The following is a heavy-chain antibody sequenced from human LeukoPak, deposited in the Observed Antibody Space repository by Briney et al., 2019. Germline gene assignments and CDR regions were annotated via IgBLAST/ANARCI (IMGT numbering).Heavy chain of an antibody. Sequence: SVKVSCMASGGTFSSYAISWVRPAPGQGLEWMGGIIPIFGTANYAQKFQGRVTITANESTSTAYMELSSLRSEDMAVYYCARALYYVSSGYLFDYWGQGTLVTVSS. CDR1: GGTFSSYA. CDR3: ARALYYVSSGYLFDY. D-gene: IGHD3-22*01. J-gene: IGHJ4*02. CDR2: IIPIFGTA. V-gene: IGHV1-69*01.